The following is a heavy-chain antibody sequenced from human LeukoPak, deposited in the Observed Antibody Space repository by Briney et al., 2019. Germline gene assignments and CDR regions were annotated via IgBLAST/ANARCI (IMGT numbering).Heavy chain of an antibody. CDR1: GYTFTGYY. D-gene: IGHD3-10*01. CDR2: INPNSGGT. J-gene: IGHJ4*02. CDR3: ATGSYYGSGSSDDY. Sequence: ASVKVSCKASGYTFTGYYMHWVRQAPGQGLEWMGWINPNSGGTNYAQKFQGRVTMTRDTSISTAYMELSRLRSDDTAVYYCATGSYYGSGSSDDYWGQGTLVTVSS. V-gene: IGHV1-2*02.